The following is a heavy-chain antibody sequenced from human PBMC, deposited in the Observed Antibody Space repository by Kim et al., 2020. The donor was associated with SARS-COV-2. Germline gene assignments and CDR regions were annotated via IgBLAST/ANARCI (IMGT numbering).Heavy chain of an antibody. V-gene: IGHV4-39*01. CDR2: IFYSRST. CDR3: ARLPNYFGSGAFDY. CDR1: GGSFSTSSYY. Sequence: SETLSLTCTVSGGSFSTSSYYWGWIRPSPGKGLEWIGSIFYSRSTYYNPSLKSRVTISVDTSKNQFSLKLTPVTAADTAVYYCARLPNYFGSGAFDYWGQGTRVTVSS. D-gene: IGHD3-10*01. J-gene: IGHJ4*02.